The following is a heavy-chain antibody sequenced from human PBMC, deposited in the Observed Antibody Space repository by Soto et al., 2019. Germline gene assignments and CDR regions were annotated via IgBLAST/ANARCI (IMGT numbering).Heavy chain of an antibody. D-gene: IGHD5-18*01. J-gene: IGHJ6*02. Sequence: GGPLRLSCAASGFTFSSYAMHWVCQAPGKGLEWVAVISYDGSNKYYADSVKGRFTISRDNSKNTLYLQMNSLRAEDTAVYYCARCSTAMVVFYGMDVWGQGTTVTVSS. CDR2: ISYDGSNK. V-gene: IGHV3-30-3*01. CDR1: GFTFSSYA. CDR3: ARCSTAMVVFYGMDV.